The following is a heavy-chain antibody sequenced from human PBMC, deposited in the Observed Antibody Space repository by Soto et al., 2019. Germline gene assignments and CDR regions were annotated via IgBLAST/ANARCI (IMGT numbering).Heavy chain of an antibody. CDR3: ARRPNVLRYFDWFGTDENYYYYYGMDV. CDR2: ISAYNGNT. CDR1: GYTFTSYG. V-gene: IGHV1-18*01. D-gene: IGHD3-9*01. J-gene: IGHJ6*02. Sequence: GASVKVSCKASGYTFTSYGISWVRQAPGQGLEWMGWISAYNGNTNYAQKLQGRVTMTTDTSTSTAYMELRSLRSDDTAVYYCARRPNVLRYFDWFGTDENYYYYYGMDVWGQGTTVTVSS.